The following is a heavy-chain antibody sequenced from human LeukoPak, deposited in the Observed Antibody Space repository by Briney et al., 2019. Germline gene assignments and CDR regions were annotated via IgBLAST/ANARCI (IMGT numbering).Heavy chain of an antibody. CDR1: GGSISSYY. D-gene: IGHD4-17*01. CDR3: ARVALGRHGDYADS. V-gene: IGHV4-4*07. Sequence: PSETLSLTCTVSGGSISSYYWSWIRQPAGKGLEWIGRIYTSGSTNYNPSLKSRVTMSVDTSKNQFSLKLNSVTAADTAIYYCARVALGRHGDYADSWGQGSLVTVSS. J-gene: IGHJ4*02. CDR2: IYTSGST.